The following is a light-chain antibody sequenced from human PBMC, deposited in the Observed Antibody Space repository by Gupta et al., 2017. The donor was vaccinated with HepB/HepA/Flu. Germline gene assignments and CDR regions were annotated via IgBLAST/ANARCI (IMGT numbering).Light chain of an antibody. CDR1: QSVGTS. CDR2: GAS. J-gene: IGKJ1*01. CDR3: QQYNEWWT. V-gene: IGKV3-15*01. Sequence: TLLTQSPDTLSVSPGGRATLSCRASQSVGTSLAWYQQTPGRTPRLLIYGASTRATGIPTRFSGSGSGTEFTLTISSLQSEDFAMYYCQQYNEWWTFGQGTKVEVK.